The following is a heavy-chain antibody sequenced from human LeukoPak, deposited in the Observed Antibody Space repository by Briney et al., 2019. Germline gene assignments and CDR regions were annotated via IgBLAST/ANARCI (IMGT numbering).Heavy chain of an antibody. CDR3: ARERYGSGSYWGNYYYYMDV. CDR2: IKQDGGEK. CDR1: GFTFSNYW. V-gene: IGHV3-7*01. J-gene: IGHJ6*03. D-gene: IGHD3-10*01. Sequence: PGGSLRLSCAASGFTFSNYWMSCGRQAPGKGLEWVANIKQDGGEKYYVDSVKGRFTISRDNAKNSLYLQMNSLTAEDTAVYYCARERYGSGSYWGNYYYYMDVWGKGTTVTVSS.